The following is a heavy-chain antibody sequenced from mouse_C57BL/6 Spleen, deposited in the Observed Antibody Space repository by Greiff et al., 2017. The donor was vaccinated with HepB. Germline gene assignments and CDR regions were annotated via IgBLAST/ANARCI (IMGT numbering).Heavy chain of an antibody. Sequence: VKLQQPGAELVRPGSSVKLSCKASGYTFPSYWMHWVKQRPIQGLEWIGNIDPSDSETHYNQKFKDKATLTVDKSSSTAYMQLSSLTSEDSAVSYCAIDSSAYDYGGPGTTLPVTS. D-gene: IGHD3-2*02. CDR3: AIDSSAYDY. J-gene: IGHJ2*01. V-gene: IGHV1-52*01. CDR2: IDPSDSET. CDR1: GYTFPSYW.